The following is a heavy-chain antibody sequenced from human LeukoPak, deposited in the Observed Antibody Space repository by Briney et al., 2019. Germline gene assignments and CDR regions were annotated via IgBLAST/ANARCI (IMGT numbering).Heavy chain of an antibody. Sequence: ASVKVSCKASGYSFTGFYIRWVRQAPGQGLEWMGWINTNTENPAYAQGFTGRFVFSVDISVSTAYLQINSLKAEDTAVYYCARMGYCTRATCGGAFDFWGQGTLVTVSS. CDR2: INTNTENP. J-gene: IGHJ4*02. CDR3: ARMGYCTRATCGGAFDF. V-gene: IGHV7-4-1*02. D-gene: IGHD2-8*01. CDR1: GYSFTGFY.